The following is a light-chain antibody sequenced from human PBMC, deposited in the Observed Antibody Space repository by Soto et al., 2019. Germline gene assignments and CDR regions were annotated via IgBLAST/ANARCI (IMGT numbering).Light chain of an antibody. Sequence: QPVLTQPPSVSGAPGRKVTISCTGTSSNIGSDYHVHWYQHLPGTVPKLLIYNSYVRPSGVPDRFSASKSGTSASLTITGIQADAEADYYCQSYDNSLRASLFGGGTKLTVL. CDR2: NSY. V-gene: IGLV1-40*01. J-gene: IGLJ2*01. CDR3: QSYDNSLRASL. CDR1: SSNIGSDYH.